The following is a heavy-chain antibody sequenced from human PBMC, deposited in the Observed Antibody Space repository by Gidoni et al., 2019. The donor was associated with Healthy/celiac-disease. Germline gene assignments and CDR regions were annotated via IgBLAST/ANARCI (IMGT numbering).Heavy chain of an antibody. CDR3: ARSTGSSSWSRFDY. CDR2: ISSSSSYI. J-gene: IGHJ4*02. D-gene: IGHD6-13*01. Sequence: EGQLVESGGGLVKPGGSLRRSGAASGCTFSSYSMNWVRQAPGKGLEWVSSISSSSSYIYYADSVKGRFTISRDNAKNSLYLQMNSLRAEDTAVYYCARSTGSSSWSRFDYWGQGTLVTVSS. V-gene: IGHV3-21*01. CDR1: GCTFSSYS.